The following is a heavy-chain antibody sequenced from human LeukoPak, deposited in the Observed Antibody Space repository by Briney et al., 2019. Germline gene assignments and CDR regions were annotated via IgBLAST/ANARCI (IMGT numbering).Heavy chain of an antibody. CDR3: AKNSGLGDWFDP. D-gene: IGHD3-16*01. CDR2: INHSGSS. J-gene: IGHJ5*02. Sequence: SETLSLTCAVYGGSFSAYYWSWIRQPPGKGLDWIGEINHSGSSNYNPSLKSRVTISVDTSKNQFSLKLSSVTAADTAVYYCAKNSGLGDWFDPWGQGTLVTVSS. CDR1: GGSFSAYY. V-gene: IGHV4-34*01.